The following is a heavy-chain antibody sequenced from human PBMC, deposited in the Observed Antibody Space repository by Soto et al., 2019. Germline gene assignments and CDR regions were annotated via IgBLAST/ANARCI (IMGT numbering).Heavy chain of an antibody. J-gene: IGHJ6*02. V-gene: IGHV3-64*02. CDR2: ISSNGGST. CDR3: ARDQRPLPYYGSGSYYHYYGMDV. Sequence: PGGSLRLSCAASGFTFSSYAMHWVRQAPGKGLEYVSAISSNGGSTYYADSVKGRFTISRDNSKNTLYLQMGSLRSEDTAVYYCARDQRPLPYYGSGSYYHYYGMDVWGQGTTVTVSS. D-gene: IGHD3-10*01. CDR1: GFTFSSYA.